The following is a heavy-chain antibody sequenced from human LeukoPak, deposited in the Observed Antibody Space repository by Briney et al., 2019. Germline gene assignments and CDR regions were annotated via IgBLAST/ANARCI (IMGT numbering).Heavy chain of an antibody. J-gene: IGHJ4*02. CDR3: ARDLRRGYSGYDSSSILDY. D-gene: IGHD5-12*01. CDR1: GGSITSYY. Sequence: PSETLSLTCTVSGGSITSYYWSWIRQPPGKGLEWIGYIYYSGSTNYNPSLKSRVTISVDTSKNQFSLKLSSVTAADTAVYYCARDLRRGYSGYDSSSILDYWGQGILVTVSS. V-gene: IGHV4-59*12. CDR2: IYYSGST.